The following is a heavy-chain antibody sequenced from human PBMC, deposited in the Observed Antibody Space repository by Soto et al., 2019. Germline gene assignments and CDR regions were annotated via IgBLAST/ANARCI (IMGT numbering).Heavy chain of an antibody. CDR2: IFQSETT. CDR3: ARHIAVAGTRGFDY. V-gene: IGHV4-4*02. J-gene: IGHJ4*02. D-gene: IGHD6-19*01. Sequence: QVELQESGPGLVKTSGALSLTCAVSGGSISSGHWWSWVRQPPGEGLEWIREIFQSETTNYNPSVESRVIISMDKSKNQFSLEVISVTAADTAVYFCARHIAVAGTRGFDYWGQGTLVTVSS. CDR1: GGSISSGHW.